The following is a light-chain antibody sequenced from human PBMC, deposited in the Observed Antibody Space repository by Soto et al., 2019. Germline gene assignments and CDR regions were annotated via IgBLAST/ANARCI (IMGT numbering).Light chain of an antibody. J-gene: IGLJ3*02. CDR2: DVS. V-gene: IGLV2-14*03. CDR1: GGDVGDYNF. Sequence: QSALTQPASVSGSLGQSITISCTVTGGDVGDYNFVSWYRQHPGKVPKLLIYDVSDRPSGVSNRFSGSKSGITASLTISGLQADDEADYYCSSYTTSRTQVFGGGTKLTVL. CDR3: SSYTTSRTQV.